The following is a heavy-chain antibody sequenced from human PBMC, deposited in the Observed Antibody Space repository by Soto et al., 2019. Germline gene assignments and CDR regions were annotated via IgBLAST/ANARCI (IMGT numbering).Heavy chain of an antibody. Sequence: GGSLRLSCAAYGFTFSIYSMNWVRQAPGKGLEWVSQIGGARNSTIYYADSVKGRFTISRDNAKNSLYLQMNSLRDEDTAVYYCARDFGYDDVWGQGTTVTVSS. CDR1: GFTFSIYS. CDR2: IGGARNSTI. J-gene: IGHJ6*02. V-gene: IGHV3-48*02. CDR3: ARDFGYDDV. D-gene: IGHD3-22*01.